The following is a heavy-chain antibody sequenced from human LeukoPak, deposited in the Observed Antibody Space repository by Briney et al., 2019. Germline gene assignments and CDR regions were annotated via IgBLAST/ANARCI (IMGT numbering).Heavy chain of an antibody. CDR1: GFTFSIYA. CDR2: ISYDGSNK. V-gene: IGHV3-30*04. D-gene: IGHD3-22*01. CDR3: ARDRGHYYDSSGSQGDHDAFDI. J-gene: IGHJ3*02. Sequence: GGSLRLSCAASGFTFSIYAMHWVRQAPGKGLEWVAVISYDGSNKYYADSVKGRFTISRDNSKNTLYLQMNSLRAEDTAVYYCARDRGHYYDSSGSQGDHDAFDIWGQGTMVTVSS.